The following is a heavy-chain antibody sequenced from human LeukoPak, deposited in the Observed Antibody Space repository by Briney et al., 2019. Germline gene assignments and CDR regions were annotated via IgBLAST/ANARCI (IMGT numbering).Heavy chain of an antibody. Sequence: SQTLSLTCAIFGDTVSSNSATWNWIRQSPSRGLEWLGRTYYRSKWYKYYAVSVKGRITINPDTSKNQFSLRLNSVTPEGTAVYYCARGPSYFKHWGQGTLVTVSS. CDR3: ARGPSYFKH. CDR1: GDTVSSNSAT. CDR2: TYYRSKWYK. J-gene: IGHJ1*01. V-gene: IGHV6-1*01.